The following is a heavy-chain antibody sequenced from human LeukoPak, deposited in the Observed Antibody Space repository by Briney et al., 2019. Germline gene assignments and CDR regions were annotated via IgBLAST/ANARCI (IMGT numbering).Heavy chain of an antibody. CDR1: GFTFGSYV. CDR2: ISGDGGT. CDR3: ARYCGAASCYSGFDY. J-gene: IGHJ4*02. Sequence: PGGSLRLSCAASGFTFGSYVMSWVRQAPGKGPAWVSAISGDGGTYYADSVKGRFTISRDNSKNTLYLQMNSLGGEDTALYYCARYCGAASCYSGFDYWGQGTLVTVAS. D-gene: IGHD2-15*01. V-gene: IGHV3-23*01.